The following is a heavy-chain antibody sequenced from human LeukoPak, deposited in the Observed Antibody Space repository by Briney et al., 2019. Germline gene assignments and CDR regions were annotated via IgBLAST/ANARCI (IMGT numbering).Heavy chain of an antibody. Sequence: SETLSLTCAVYGGSFSGYYWSWIRQPPGKGLEWIGEINHSGSIIYNPSLKSRVTISVDTSKNQLSLKLNSVPAADTAVYYCARSIGPYGGEAFDIWGQGTMVTVSS. CDR1: GGSFSGYY. V-gene: IGHV4-34*01. CDR2: INHSGSI. J-gene: IGHJ3*02. CDR3: ARSIGPYGGEAFDI. D-gene: IGHD3-10*01.